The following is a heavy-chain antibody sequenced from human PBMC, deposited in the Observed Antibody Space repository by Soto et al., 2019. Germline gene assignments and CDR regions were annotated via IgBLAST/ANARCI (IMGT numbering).Heavy chain of an antibody. D-gene: IGHD1-1*01. CDR3: AGRLTTAASLDY. V-gene: IGHV3-53*01. J-gene: IGHJ4*02. CDR1: GLSVSNNH. Sequence: VQLVESGGGLIQPGGSLRLSCAASGLSVSNNHMTWVRQAPGKGLEWVSLIHGGGSAYYADSVKGRFTISRDNSKNILYLQMDSLRAEDTAIYYCAGRLTTAASLDYWGQGTLVTVSS. CDR2: IHGGGSA.